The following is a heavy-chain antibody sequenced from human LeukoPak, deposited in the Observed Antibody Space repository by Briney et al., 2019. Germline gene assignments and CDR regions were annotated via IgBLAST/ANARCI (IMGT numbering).Heavy chain of an antibody. V-gene: IGHV4-4*07. CDR2: IYTSGRT. CDR3: ARMGGYDSDYYYYYMDV. D-gene: IGHD5-12*01. Sequence: SETLSPTCTVSGGSISSYYWSWIRQPAGKGLEWIGRIYTSGRTNYNPSLKSRVTMSVDTSKNQFSLKLSSVTAADTAVYYCARMGGYDSDYYYYYMDVWGKGTTVTISS. J-gene: IGHJ6*03. CDR1: GGSISSYY.